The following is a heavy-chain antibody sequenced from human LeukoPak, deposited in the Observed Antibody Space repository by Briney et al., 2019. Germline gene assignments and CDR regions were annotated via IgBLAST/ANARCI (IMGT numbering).Heavy chain of an antibody. J-gene: IGHJ4*02. CDR3: ARAPYLRIVGATPPDY. CDR1: GGTFSSYA. V-gene: IGHV1-69*13. Sequence: SVKVSCKASGGTFSSYAISWVRQAPGQGLEWMGGIIPIFGTADYAQKFQGRVTITADESTSTAYMELSSLRSEDTAVYYCARAPYLRIVGATPPDYWGQGTLVTVSS. CDR2: IIPIFGTA. D-gene: IGHD1-26*01.